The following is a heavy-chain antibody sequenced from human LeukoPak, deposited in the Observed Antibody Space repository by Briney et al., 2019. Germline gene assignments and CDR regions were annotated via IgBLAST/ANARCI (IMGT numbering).Heavy chain of an antibody. V-gene: IGHV3-64*01. CDR1: GFAFRTYA. CDR3: ARVYIAGMTGHYSLDY. J-gene: IGHJ4*02. D-gene: IGHD3-9*01. Sequence: GGPLRLSCAASGFAFRTYAMHWVRQATGKGLEYVSGISSNGGTTNYANSVKGRFTISRDNSKNTLYLQMGSLRPEDMAVYYCARVYIAGMTGHYSLDYWGQGTLLTVSS. CDR2: ISSNGGTT.